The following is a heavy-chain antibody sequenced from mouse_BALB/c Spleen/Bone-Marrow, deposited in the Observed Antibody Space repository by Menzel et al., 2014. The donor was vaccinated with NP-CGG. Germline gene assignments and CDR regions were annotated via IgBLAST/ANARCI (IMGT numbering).Heavy chain of an antibody. CDR2: IRNRDNGYTT. CDR3: ARAFTVINAMDY. D-gene: IGHD2-4*01. V-gene: IGHV7-3*02. Sequence: EVKLVESGGGLVQPGGSLRLSCATSGFTFTDYYMSWVRQPPGKALEWLGSIRNRDNGYTTEYSASVKGRFTISRDNSQSILYLQMNTLRAEDSATYYCARAFTVINAMDYWGQGTSVTVSS. CDR1: GFTFTDYY. J-gene: IGHJ4*01.